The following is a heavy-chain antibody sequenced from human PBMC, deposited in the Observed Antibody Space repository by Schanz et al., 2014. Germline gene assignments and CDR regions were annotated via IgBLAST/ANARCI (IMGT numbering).Heavy chain of an antibody. Sequence: QVQLVQSGAEVKKPGSSVKVSCKASGGSFIYYGISWVRQAPGQGLEWMGRLIPILSVENYVQKFQGRVKITEDRSTSTAYMDLSSPRSEETAVYYCARAGCSSSSCFLHYGLDVWGQGTTVTVSS. V-gene: IGHV1-69*04. CDR3: ARAGCSSSSCFLHYGLDV. CDR1: GGSFIYYG. CDR2: LIPILSVE. D-gene: IGHD2-2*01. J-gene: IGHJ6*02.